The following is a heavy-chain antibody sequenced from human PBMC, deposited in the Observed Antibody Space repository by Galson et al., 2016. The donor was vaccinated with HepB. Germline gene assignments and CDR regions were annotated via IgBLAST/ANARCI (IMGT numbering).Heavy chain of an antibody. CDR2: ISSSGGSYI. V-gene: IGHV3-21*01. CDR3: ARDTISAPYGMDV. Sequence: SLRLSCAASGFTFSRYNMNWVRQAPGKGLEWVSSISSSGGSYIYYADSVKGRFTISRDNAKNSLYLQMNSLRAEDTAVYYCARDTISAPYGMDVWGQGTTVTVSS. D-gene: IGHD3-3*01. CDR1: GFTFSRYN. J-gene: IGHJ6*02.